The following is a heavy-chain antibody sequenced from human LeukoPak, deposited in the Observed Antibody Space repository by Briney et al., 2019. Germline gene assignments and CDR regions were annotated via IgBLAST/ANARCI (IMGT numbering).Heavy chain of an antibody. CDR1: GGSISSYY. Sequence: SETLSLTCTVSGGSISSYYWSWIRQRQGQGQEWIGYIYYSGSTNYNPSLKSRVTISVDTSRTQYSLQLSSVTAADAAVYYCGGPYDLWSGYSWFDPWGQGTLVTVSS. CDR3: GGPYDLWSGYSWFDP. CDR2: IYYSGST. J-gene: IGHJ5*02. D-gene: IGHD3-3*01. V-gene: IGHV4-59*08.